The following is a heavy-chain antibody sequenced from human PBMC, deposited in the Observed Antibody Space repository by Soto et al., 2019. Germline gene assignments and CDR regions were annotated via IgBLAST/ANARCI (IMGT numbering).Heavy chain of an antibody. CDR2: IIPIFGTA. J-gene: IGHJ4*02. CDR3: ARDLAYYSGPGERRYFDY. Sequence: ASVKVSCKASGGTFSSYATSWVRQAPGQGLEWMGGIIPIFGTANYAQKFQGRVTITADESTSTAYMELSSLRSEDTAVYYCARDLAYYSGPGERRYFDYWGQGNLVTVSS. CDR1: GGTFSSYA. V-gene: IGHV1-69*13. D-gene: IGHD3-10*01.